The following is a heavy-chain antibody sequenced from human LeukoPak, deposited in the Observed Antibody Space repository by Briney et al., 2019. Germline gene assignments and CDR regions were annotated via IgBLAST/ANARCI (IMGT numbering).Heavy chain of an antibody. J-gene: IGHJ4*02. CDR2: FDPEDGET. CDR3: ATLGGIQLLYMSF. Sequence: GASVEVSCKVSGYTLTELSMHWVRQAPGNGLEWMGGFDPEDGETIYAQKFQGRVTMTEDTSTDTAYMELSSLRSEDTAVYYCATLGGIQLLYMSFWGQGTLVTVSS. D-gene: IGHD5-18*01. CDR1: GYTLTELS. V-gene: IGHV1-24*01.